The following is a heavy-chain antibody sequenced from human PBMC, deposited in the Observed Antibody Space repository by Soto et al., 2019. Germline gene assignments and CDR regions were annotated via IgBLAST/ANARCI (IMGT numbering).Heavy chain of an antibody. CDR2: INPSGSNT. Sequence: EVQLLESGGGLVQPGGSLRLSCTASGLTFNSHTMSWVRQAPGTGLEWVSTINPSGSNTHYADSVKGRFTISRDNSRNTLDLQMSSLRDADTALYYCVSWVSAHFDYWGQATPVTVSS. V-gene: IGHV3-23*05. J-gene: IGHJ4*02. D-gene: IGHD3-16*01. CDR3: VSWVSAHFDY. CDR1: GLTFNSHT.